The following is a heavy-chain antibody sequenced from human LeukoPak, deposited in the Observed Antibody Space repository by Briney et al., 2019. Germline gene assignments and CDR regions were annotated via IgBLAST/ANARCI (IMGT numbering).Heavy chain of an antibody. V-gene: IGHV1-69*13. CDR3: AEGIIDFTHYYGMDV. Sequence: SVKVSCKASGYTFTSYHMHWVRQAPGQGLEWMGGIIPIFGTANYAQKFQGRVTITADESTSTAYMELSSLRSEDTAVYYCAEGIIDFTHYYGMDVWGQGTTVTVSS. D-gene: IGHD3-10*01. J-gene: IGHJ6*02. CDR1: GYTFTSYH. CDR2: IIPIFGTA.